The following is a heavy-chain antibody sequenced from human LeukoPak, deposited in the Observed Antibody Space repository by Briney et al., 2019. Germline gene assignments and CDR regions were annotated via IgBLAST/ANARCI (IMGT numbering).Heavy chain of an antibody. Sequence: PSETLSLTCSVSGGSISTSSQYWVWIRQTPGKGLEWFGSLYYAGSTYNNPSLESRVTISIDTSKNQFSLRLTSVTAADTAVYFCARPFYSSGWYGAFDIWGPGTMVTVSS. J-gene: IGHJ3*02. D-gene: IGHD6-19*01. CDR1: GGSISTSSQY. CDR3: ARPFYSSGWYGAFDI. V-gene: IGHV4-39*01. CDR2: LYYAGST.